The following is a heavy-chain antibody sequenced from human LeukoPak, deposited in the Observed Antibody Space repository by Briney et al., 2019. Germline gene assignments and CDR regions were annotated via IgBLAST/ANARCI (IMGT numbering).Heavy chain of an antibody. D-gene: IGHD6-19*01. V-gene: IGHV3-9*01. CDR2: ISWNSGTI. CDR1: GFRFDDYA. J-gene: IGHJ4*02. CDR3: ARDHTVDGLVFDY. Sequence: GRSLRLSCAASGFRFDDYAMHWVRQAPGKGLEWVSGISWNSGTIGYADSVKGRFSISRDNAKNSLHLQMNSLRAEDTAVYYCARDHTVDGLVFDYWGQGILVTVSS.